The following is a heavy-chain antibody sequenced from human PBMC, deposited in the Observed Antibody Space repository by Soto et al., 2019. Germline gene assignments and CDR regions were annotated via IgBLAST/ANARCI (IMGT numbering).Heavy chain of an antibody. CDR3: AREYYDSSGYLGY. CDR1: GGSISSGDYY. Sequence: SETLSLTCTVSGGSISSGDYYWSWIRQPPGKGLEWIGYIYYSGSTYYNPSLKSRVTISVDTSKNQFSLRLSAVTAADTAVYYCAREYYDSSGYLGYWGQGTLVTVSS. V-gene: IGHV4-30-4*01. J-gene: IGHJ4*02. D-gene: IGHD3-22*01. CDR2: IYYSGST.